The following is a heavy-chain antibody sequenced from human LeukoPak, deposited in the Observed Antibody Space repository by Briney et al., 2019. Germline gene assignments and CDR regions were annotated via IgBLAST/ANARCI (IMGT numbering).Heavy chain of an antibody. CDR1: GGSISSYY. CDR2: IYYSGSS. J-gene: IGHJ4*02. CDR3: ARGGDYYGSGRPFDY. V-gene: IGHV4-59*01. Sequence: SETLSLTCTVSGGSISSYYWSWIRQPPGKGLEWIGYIYYSGSSNYNPSLKSRVTISVDTSKNQFSLKLSSVTAADTAVYYCARGGDYYGSGRPFDYWGQGTLVTVSS. D-gene: IGHD3-10*01.